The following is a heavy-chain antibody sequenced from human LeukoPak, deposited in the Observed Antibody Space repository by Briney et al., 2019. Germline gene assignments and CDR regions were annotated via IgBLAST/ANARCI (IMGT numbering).Heavy chain of an antibody. CDR3: ASGGRGYYYYYYMDV. Sequence: PGGSLRLSCAASGFTFNNYNMNWVRQAPGKGLEWVSYISSSSSTIYYADSVKGRFTISRDNAKNSLYLQMNSLRAEDTAVYYCASGGRGYYYYYYMDVWGKGTTVTVSS. CDR1: GFTFNNYN. V-gene: IGHV3-48*01. J-gene: IGHJ6*03. CDR2: ISSSSSTI. D-gene: IGHD3-10*01.